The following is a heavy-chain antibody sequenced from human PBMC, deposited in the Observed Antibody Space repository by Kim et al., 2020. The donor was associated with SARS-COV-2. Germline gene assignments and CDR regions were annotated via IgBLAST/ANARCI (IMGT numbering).Heavy chain of an antibody. V-gene: IGHV3-23*01. CDR1: GLIFSNYG. Sequence: GGSLRLSCVVSGLIFSNYGMNWVRQAPGKGLEWVSSISSSGADTQYADSVKGRFTISRDNSKNTLNLLVDSLRADDTAVYYCAKAVSGWVFDYWGQGTLVTVSS. J-gene: IGHJ4*02. CDR3: AKAVSGWVFDY. D-gene: IGHD3-10*01. CDR2: ISSSGADT.